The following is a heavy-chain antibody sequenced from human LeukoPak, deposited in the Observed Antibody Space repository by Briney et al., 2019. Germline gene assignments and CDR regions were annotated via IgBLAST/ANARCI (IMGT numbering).Heavy chain of an antibody. CDR3: ARDKFPLVGATGDDAFDI. J-gene: IGHJ3*02. V-gene: IGHV4-4*02. CDR1: GGSISSSNW. D-gene: IGHD1-26*01. CDR2: IYHSGST. Sequence: PSETLSLTCGVSGGSISSSNWWSWVRQPPGKGLEWIGEIYHSGSTNYNPSLKSRVTISVDKSKKQFSLKLSSVTAADTAVYYCARDKFPLVGATGDDAFDIWGQGTMVTVSS.